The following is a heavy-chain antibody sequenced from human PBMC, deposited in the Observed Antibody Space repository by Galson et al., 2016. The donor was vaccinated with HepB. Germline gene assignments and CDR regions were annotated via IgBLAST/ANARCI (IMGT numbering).Heavy chain of an antibody. Sequence: SLRLSCAASGFTFSSYAMHWVRQAPGKGLEWVAVISYDGSNQYYADSVKGRFTISRDNPKNTLYLQMNSLRSEDTAVYYCASDRVDYYGSGTSEYFDYRGQGTLVTVSS. CDR3: ASDRVDYYGSGTSEYFDY. J-gene: IGHJ4*02. D-gene: IGHD3-10*01. CDR2: ISYDGSNQ. V-gene: IGHV3-30-3*01. CDR1: GFTFSSYA.